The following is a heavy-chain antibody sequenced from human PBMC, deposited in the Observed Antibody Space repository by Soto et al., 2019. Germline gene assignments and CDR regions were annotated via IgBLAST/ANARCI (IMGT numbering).Heavy chain of an antibody. J-gene: IGHJ4*02. CDR1: GYTFTGYY. Sequence: ASVKVSCKASGYTFTGYYMHWVRQAPGQGLEWMGWINPNSGGTNYAQKFQGGVTMTRDTSLSTAYMELSRLRSDDTAVYYCARVRLTGDRYYFDYWGQGTLVTVSS. CDR3: ARVRLTGDRYYFDY. D-gene: IGHD7-27*01. CDR2: INPNSGGT. V-gene: IGHV1-2*02.